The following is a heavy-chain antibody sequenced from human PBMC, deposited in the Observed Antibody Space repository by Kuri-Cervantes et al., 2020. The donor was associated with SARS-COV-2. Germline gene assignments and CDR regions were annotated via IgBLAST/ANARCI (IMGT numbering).Heavy chain of an antibody. CDR3: TTDSSSSWHVDY. D-gene: IGHD6-13*01. J-gene: IGHJ4*02. CDR1: GFTFSNAW. V-gene: IGHV3-15*07. CDR2: IKSKTDGGTT. Sequence: GGSLRLSCAASGFTFSNAWMNWVRQAPGKGLEWVGRIKSKTDGGTTDYAAPVKGRFTISRDDSKNTLYLQMNSLKTEDTAVYCCTTDSSSSWHVDYWGQGTLVTVSS.